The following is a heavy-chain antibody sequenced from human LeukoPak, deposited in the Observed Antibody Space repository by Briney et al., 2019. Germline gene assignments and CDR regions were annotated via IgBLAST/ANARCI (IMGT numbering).Heavy chain of an antibody. Sequence: GGSLRLSCAASGFTFSNFEMNWVRQAPGKGLEWISYISTSGASTYYADSVKGRFTVARDNAKNSMYLRMDTLRAEDTAVYYCARERGYNYGYSGYYDQWGQGILVTVSS. V-gene: IGHV3-48*03. CDR3: ARERGYNYGYSGYYDQ. CDR2: ISTSGAST. D-gene: IGHD5-18*01. CDR1: GFTFSNFE. J-gene: IGHJ4*02.